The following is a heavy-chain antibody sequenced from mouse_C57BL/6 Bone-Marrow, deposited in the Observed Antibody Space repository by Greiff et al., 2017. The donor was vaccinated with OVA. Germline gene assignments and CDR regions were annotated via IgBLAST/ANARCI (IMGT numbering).Heavy chain of an antibody. J-gene: IGHJ2*01. V-gene: IGHV1-69*01. CDR2: IDPSDSYT. CDR1: GYTFTSYW. Sequence: QVQLQQPGAELVMPGASVKLSCKASGYTFTSYWMHWVKQRPGQGLEWIGEIDPSDSYTNYNQKFKGKSTLTVDKSSSTAYMQLSSLTSEDSAVYSCARSGGYDEYYFDYWGQGTTLTVSS. CDR3: ARSGGYDEYYFDY. D-gene: IGHD2-2*01.